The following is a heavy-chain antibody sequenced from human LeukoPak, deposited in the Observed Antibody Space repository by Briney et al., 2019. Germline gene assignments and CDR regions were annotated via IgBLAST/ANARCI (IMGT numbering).Heavy chain of an antibody. CDR1: GFTFSSYA. V-gene: IGHV3-30*04. CDR2: ISYDGSNK. J-gene: IGHJ4*02. D-gene: IGHD3-22*01. CDR3: ARAKRSYYYDSSGYFGY. Sequence: PGGSLRLSCAASGFTFSSYAMHWVRQAPGKGLEWVAVISYDGSNKYYADSVKGRFTISRDNSKNTLYLQMNSLRAEHTAVYYCARAKRSYYYDSSGYFGYWGQGTLVTVSS.